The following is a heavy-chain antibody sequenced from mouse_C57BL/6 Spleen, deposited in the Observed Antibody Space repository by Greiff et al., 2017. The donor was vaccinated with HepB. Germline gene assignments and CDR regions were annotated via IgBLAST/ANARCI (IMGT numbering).Heavy chain of an antibody. J-gene: IGHJ4*01. V-gene: IGHV5-9-1*02. CDR3: TRLYYDYGSGNAMDY. CDR1: GFTFSSYA. D-gene: IGHD2-4*01. Sequence: EVKLVESGEGLVKPGGSLKLSCAASGFTFSSYAMSWVRQTPEKRLEWVAYISSGGDYIYYADTVKGRFTISRDNARNTLYLQMSSLKSEDTAMYYCTRLYYDYGSGNAMDYWGQGTSVTVSS. CDR2: ISSGGDYI.